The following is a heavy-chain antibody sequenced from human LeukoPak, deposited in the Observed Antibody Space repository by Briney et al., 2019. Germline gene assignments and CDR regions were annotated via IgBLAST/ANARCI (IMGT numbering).Heavy chain of an antibody. D-gene: IGHD5-18*01. V-gene: IGHV4-34*01. Sequence: PSETLSLTCAVYGGSFSGYYWSWIRQPPGKGLEWIGEINHSGSTNYNPSLKSRVTISVDTSKNQFSLKLSSVTAADTAVYYCARRRYSYGSGYYYYMDVWGKGTTVTVSS. CDR2: INHSGST. CDR3: ARRRYSYGSGYYYYMDV. J-gene: IGHJ6*03. CDR1: GGSFSGYY.